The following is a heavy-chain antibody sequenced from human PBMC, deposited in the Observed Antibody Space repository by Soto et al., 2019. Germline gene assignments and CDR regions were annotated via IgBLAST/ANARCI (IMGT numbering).Heavy chain of an antibody. CDR3: ARDFGRGLDAFDI. J-gene: IGHJ3*02. Sequence: EVQLVESGGGLVKPGGSLRLSCAASGFTFSSYSMNWVRQAPGKGLEWVSSISSSSSYIYYADSVKGRFTISRDNAKNSLYLQMNSLRAEDTAVYYCARDFGRGLDAFDIWGQGTMVTVSS. CDR2: ISSSSSYI. D-gene: IGHD3-10*01. CDR1: GFTFSSYS. V-gene: IGHV3-21*01.